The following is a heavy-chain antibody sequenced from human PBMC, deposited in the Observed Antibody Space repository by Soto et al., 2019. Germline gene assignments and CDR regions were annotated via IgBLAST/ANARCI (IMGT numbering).Heavy chain of an antibody. J-gene: IGHJ6*02. CDR1: GGTYSGYA. CDR3: ARTIGVLPGYNIDDRYGLAF. V-gene: IGHV1-69*13. Sequence: SSVKVSWKASGGTYSGYAISWVRQAPGQGDEWLGGIIPIFGTANYAQKFQGRVTITADESTSTAYMELSSLRSEDTAVYYCARTIGVLPGYNIDDRYGLAFWGQGTSVPVSS. CDR2: IIPIFGTA. D-gene: IGHD1-1*01.